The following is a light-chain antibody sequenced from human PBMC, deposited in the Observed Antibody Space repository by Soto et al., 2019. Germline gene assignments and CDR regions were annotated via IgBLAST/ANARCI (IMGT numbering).Light chain of an antibody. CDR3: QQCGSSST. V-gene: IGKV3-20*01. CDR2: GTS. J-gene: IGKJ5*01. CDR1: QSVSSN. Sequence: EIVMTQSPATLSVSPGERATLSCWASQSVSSNLAWYQQKSGQAPRLLIYGTSSRATGIPTRFSGSGSGTDFTLTISRLEPEDFAVYYCQQCGSSSTFGQGTRLEIK.